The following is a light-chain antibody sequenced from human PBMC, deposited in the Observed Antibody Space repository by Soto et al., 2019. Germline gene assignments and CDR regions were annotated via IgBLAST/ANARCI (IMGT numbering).Light chain of an antibody. CDR1: SSNIGAGYD. J-gene: IGLJ1*01. CDR2: SHI. Sequence: QSVLTQPPSLSGAPGQKISISCTGSSSNIGAGYDVHWYRQLPGAAPKLLLYSHINRPSGVPDRFSGSQSDTSASLAITGLQAEDEADYDCQSYDRSLRGYVFGTGTNLTVL. V-gene: IGLV1-40*01. CDR3: QSYDRSLRGYV.